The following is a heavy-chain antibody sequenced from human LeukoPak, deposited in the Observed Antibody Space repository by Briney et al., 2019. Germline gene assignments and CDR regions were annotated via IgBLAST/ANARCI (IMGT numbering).Heavy chain of an antibody. J-gene: IGHJ6*03. V-gene: IGHV3-21*01. CDR2: ISSSSSYI. D-gene: IGHD2-15*01. CDR3: ARLVEGRYCSGGSCYSDYYYYMDV. Sequence: GGFLRLSCAASGFTFSSYEMNWVRQAPGKGLEWVSSISSSSSYIYYADSVKGRFTISRDNAKNSLYLQMNSLRAEDTAVYYCARLVEGRYCSGGSCYSDYYYYMDVWGKGTTVTISS. CDR1: GFTFSSYE.